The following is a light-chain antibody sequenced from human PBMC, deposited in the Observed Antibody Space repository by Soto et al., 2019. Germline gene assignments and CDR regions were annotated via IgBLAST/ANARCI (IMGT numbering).Light chain of an antibody. J-gene: IGKJ5*01. CDR3: QQYNTYST. Sequence: IQMTQSPSTLSASVGYRVTITCLASQSISSWLAWYQKKPGKPPKFLIYDASSLKSGVPARFSGSGSGTEFTLTISSLQPDDFATYYCQQYNTYSTFGQGTRLEIK. V-gene: IGKV1-5*01. CDR1: QSISSW. CDR2: DAS.